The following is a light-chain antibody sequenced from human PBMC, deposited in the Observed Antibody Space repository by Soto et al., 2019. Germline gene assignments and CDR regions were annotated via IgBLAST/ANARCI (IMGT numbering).Light chain of an antibody. Sequence: EIVITQSPATLSVSPGERATLSCRASQSVSSNLAWYQQKPGQAPRRLIYGASTRATGIPARFSGSGSGTEFTLTISSLQSEDFAVYYCQQYNNWPWTFGQGTKVDIK. J-gene: IGKJ1*01. V-gene: IGKV3-15*01. CDR1: QSVSSN. CDR3: QQYNNWPWT. CDR2: GAS.